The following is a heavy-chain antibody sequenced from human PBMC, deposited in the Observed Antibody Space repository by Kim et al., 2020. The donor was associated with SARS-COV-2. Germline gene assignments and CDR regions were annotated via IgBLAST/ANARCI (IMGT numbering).Heavy chain of an antibody. J-gene: IGHJ4*02. CDR2: ISWNSGSI. CDR3: AKDADY. V-gene: IGHV3-9*01. Sequence: GGSLRLSCAASGFTFDDYAMHWVRQAPGKGLEWVSGISWNSGSIGYADSVKGRFTISRDNAKNSLYLQMNSLRAEDTALYYCAKDADYWGQGTLATVSS. CDR1: GFTFDDYA.